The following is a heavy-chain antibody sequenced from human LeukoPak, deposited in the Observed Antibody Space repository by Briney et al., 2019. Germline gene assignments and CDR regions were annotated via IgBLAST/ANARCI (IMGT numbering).Heavy chain of an antibody. J-gene: IGHJ4*02. CDR1: GYSISSGYY. D-gene: IGHD2-15*01. V-gene: IGHV4-38-2*02. Sequence: SETLSLTCTVSGYSISSGYYWGWIRQPPGKGLEWIGSIYHSGSTYYNPSLKSRVTISVDTSKNQFSLKLSSVTAADTAIYYCARHGHCSGGSCYFDYWGQGTLVTVSS. CDR3: ARHGHCSGGSCYFDY. CDR2: IYHSGST.